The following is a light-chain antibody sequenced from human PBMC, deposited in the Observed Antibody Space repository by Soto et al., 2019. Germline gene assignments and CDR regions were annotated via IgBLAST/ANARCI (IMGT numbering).Light chain of an antibody. V-gene: IGKV3-20*01. CDR2: SAS. CDR3: QQYETSLPIT. CDR1: QSVSSAY. J-gene: IGKJ5*01. Sequence: IVLTQSPGTVSLSPVERATLSCTASQSVSSAYLAWYQQKPGQAPSLLIYSASNRHTGIPDRFSGSGSGTDFTLTISRLEPEDFAVYYCQQYETSLPITFGQGTRLEIK.